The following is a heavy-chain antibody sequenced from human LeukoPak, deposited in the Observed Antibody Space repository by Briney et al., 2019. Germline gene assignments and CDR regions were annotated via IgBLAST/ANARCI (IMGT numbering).Heavy chain of an antibody. Sequence: GGSLRLSCAASGFTFSSYGMHWVRQAPGKGLEWVAFIRYDGSNKYYADSVKGRFTISRDNSKNTLYLQMNSLRAEDTAVYYCARDRGSGWYGGELDYWGQGTLVTVSS. CDR2: IRYDGSNK. V-gene: IGHV3-30*02. J-gene: IGHJ4*02. CDR3: ARDRGSGWYGGELDY. D-gene: IGHD6-19*01. CDR1: GFTFSSYG.